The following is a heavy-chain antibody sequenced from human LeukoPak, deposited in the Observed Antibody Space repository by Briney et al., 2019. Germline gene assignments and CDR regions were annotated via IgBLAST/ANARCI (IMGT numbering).Heavy chain of an antibody. D-gene: IGHD5-24*01. CDR2: ISAYNGHT. V-gene: IGHV1-18*01. J-gene: IGHJ4*02. CDR1: GYTFTSYG. Sequence: GASVKVSCKASGYTFTSYGINWVRQVPRQGLEWMGWISAYNGHTKSAQKLQGRVTMTTDTSTSTAYMELRSLRSDDTAVYYCARDATIISPGTRGRNPNDYWGQGTLVTVSS. CDR3: ARDATIISPGTRGRNPNDY.